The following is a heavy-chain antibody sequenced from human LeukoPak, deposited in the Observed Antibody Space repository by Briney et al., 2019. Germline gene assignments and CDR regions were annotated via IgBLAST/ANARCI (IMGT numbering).Heavy chain of an antibody. Sequence: SETLSLTCTVSGGSISSGDYYWSWIRQPAGKGLEWIGRIYTSGSTNYNPSLKSRVTISVDTSKNQFSLKLSSVTAADTAVYYCARISESGIKFDTWGQGTLVTVSS. CDR3: ARISESGIKFDT. CDR1: GGSISSGDYY. CDR2: IYTSGST. D-gene: IGHD3-10*01. J-gene: IGHJ5*02. V-gene: IGHV4-61*02.